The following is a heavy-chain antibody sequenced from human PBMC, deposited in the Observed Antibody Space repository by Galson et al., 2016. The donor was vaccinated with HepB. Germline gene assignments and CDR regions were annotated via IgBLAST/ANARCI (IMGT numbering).Heavy chain of an antibody. V-gene: IGHV3-15*07. J-gene: IGHJ6*02. CDR2: TRSRADGGTT. Sequence: SLRLSCAASGFTFTNTWMNWVRQDPGKGLEWVGRTRSRADGGTTDCAAPVQGRFTVSRDDSKKTLYLQMNSLTTDDTAVYFCTTAHGGDYYYTMDVWGQGTTVTVSS. CDR3: TTAHGGDYYYTMDV. D-gene: IGHD3-16*01. CDR1: GFTFTNTW.